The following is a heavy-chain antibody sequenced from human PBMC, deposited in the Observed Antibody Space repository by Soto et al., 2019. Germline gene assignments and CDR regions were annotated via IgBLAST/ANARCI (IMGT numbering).Heavy chain of an antibody. D-gene: IGHD6-13*01. V-gene: IGHV1-3*01. CDR3: ARGKQQLYYYYYMDV. Sequence: ASVKVSCKASGYTFTSYAMHWVRQAPGQRLEWMGWINAGNGNTKYSQKFQGRVTITRDTSASTAYMELSSLRSEDTAVYYCARGKQQLYYYYYMDVWGKGTTVTVSS. J-gene: IGHJ6*03. CDR2: INAGNGNT. CDR1: GYTFTSYA.